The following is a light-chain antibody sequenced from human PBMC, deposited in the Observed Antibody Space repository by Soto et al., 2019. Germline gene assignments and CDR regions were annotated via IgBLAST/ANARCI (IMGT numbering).Light chain of an antibody. CDR1: SSDVGGYNY. CDR3: SSYTSSSTWV. V-gene: IGLV2-14*01. Sequence: QSALTQPASVSGSPGQSITISCTGTSSDVGGYNYVSWYQQHPGKAPKLMIYELNNRPSGVSNRFSGSKSGNTASPTISGLQAEDEADYYCSSYTSSSTWVFGGGTKLTVL. J-gene: IGLJ3*02. CDR2: ELN.